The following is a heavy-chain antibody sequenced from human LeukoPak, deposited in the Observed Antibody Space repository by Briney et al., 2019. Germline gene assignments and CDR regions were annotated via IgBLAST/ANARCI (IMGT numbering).Heavy chain of an antibody. CDR2: IYHSGNI. V-gene: IGHV4-59*12. CDR1: GGSINSYS. CDR3: ARVVAAGTSFDY. D-gene: IGHD6-13*01. J-gene: IGHJ4*02. Sequence: SETLSLTCTVSGGSINSYSWSWIRQPPGKGLEWIGYIYHSGNIYYNPSLKSRVTISVDRSKDQFSLKLSSVTAADTAVFYCARVVAAGTSFDYWGQGILVTVSS.